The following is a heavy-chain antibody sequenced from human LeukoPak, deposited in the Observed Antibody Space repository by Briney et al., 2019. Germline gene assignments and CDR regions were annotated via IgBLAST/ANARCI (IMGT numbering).Heavy chain of an antibody. CDR3: ARLDGYNSFDS. D-gene: IGHD5-24*01. J-gene: IGHJ4*02. Sequence: GGSLRLSCAASGFTFSSYAMSWVRQAPGKGLEWVSIIYRGGATYYADSVKGRFTISRDNSKNTLYLQMNSLRAEDTAVYYCARLDGYNSFDSWGQGTLVTVSS. V-gene: IGHV3-53*01. CDR1: GFTFSSYA. CDR2: IYRGGAT.